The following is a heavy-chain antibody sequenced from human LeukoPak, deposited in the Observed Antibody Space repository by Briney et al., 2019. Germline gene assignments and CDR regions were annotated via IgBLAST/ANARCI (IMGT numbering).Heavy chain of an antibody. CDR1: GGSISSGGYY. J-gene: IGHJ5*02. V-gene: IGHV4-31*03. D-gene: IGHD1-7*01. Sequence: SETLPLTCTVSGGSISSGGYYWSWIRQHPGKGLEWIGYIYYSGSTYYNPSLKSRVTISVDTSKNQFSLKLSSVTAADTAVYYCARAHNWNYHPWGQGTLVTVSS. CDR2: IYYSGST. CDR3: ARAHNWNYHP.